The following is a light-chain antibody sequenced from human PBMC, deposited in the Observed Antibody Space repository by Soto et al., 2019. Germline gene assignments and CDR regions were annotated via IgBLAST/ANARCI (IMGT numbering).Light chain of an antibody. CDR3: EQRYAWAPIT. J-gene: IGKJ5*01. CDR1: RSVRRY. V-gene: IGKV3-11*01. CDR2: EAS. Sequence: EIVLTQSPATLSLSPGERATLSCRASRSVRRYLAWYQQNPGQAPRLLIYEASNRAAGIPARFSGSGSETDFPRTITNIEPEDLAVYYCEQRYAWAPITFGHGTRLEIK.